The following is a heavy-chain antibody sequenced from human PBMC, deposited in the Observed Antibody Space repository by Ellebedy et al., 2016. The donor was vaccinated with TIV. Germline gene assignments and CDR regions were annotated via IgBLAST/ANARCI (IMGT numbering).Heavy chain of an antibody. CDR2: ITYSGGSI. V-gene: IGHV3-48*02. D-gene: IGHD6-6*01. Sequence: PGGSLRLSCTASGFIFTTYSMSWVRQAPGKGLEWLSFITYSGGSIYYADSVKGRFTISRDNAKNSLFLQLNALRDEDTAVYYCARRSSSADAFDMWGQGTMVTVSS. CDR1: GFIFTTYS. J-gene: IGHJ3*02. CDR3: ARRSSSADAFDM.